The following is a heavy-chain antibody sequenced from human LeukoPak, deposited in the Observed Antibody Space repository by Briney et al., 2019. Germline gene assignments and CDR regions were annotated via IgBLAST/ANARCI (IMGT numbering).Heavy chain of an antibody. CDR2: IYSGGST. CDR3: ASWVSARRVDV. CDR1: GFTVSSNY. D-gene: IGHD3-16*01. V-gene: IGHV3-66*01. J-gene: IGHJ6*02. Sequence: AGGSLRLSCAASGFTVSSNYMSWVRQAPGKGLEWVSVIYSGGSTYYADSVKGRFTISRDNSKNTLYLQMNSLRAEDTAVYYCASWVSARRVDVWGQGTTVTVSS.